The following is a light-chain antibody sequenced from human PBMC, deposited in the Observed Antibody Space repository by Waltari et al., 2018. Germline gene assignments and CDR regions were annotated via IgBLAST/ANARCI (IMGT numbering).Light chain of an antibody. V-gene: IGLV2-14*03. CDR2: DVS. J-gene: IGLJ2*01. Sequence: QSALTQPASVSGSPGQSITISCSGVGSAVGASDYVSWHQHHPGQAPQVITYDVSNRPSGVSDRFSASKSANTASLTISRLQPEDEADYYCSSQTLDGLVLFGGGTRLTVL. CDR1: GSAVGASDY. CDR3: SSQTLDGLVL.